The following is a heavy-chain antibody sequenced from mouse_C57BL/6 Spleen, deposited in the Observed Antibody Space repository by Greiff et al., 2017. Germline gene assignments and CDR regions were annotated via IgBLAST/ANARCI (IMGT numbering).Heavy chain of an antibody. CDR2: INPGSGGT. CDR1: GYAFTNYL. D-gene: IGHD2-1*01. V-gene: IGHV1-54*01. Sequence: QVQLQQSGAELVRPGTSVKVSCKASGYAFTNYLIEWVKQRPGQGLEWIGVINPGSGGTNYNEKFKGKATLTADKSSSTAYMQLSSLTSEDSAVYFCARALYGNYWYFDVWGTGTTVTVSS. J-gene: IGHJ1*03. CDR3: ARALYGNYWYFDV.